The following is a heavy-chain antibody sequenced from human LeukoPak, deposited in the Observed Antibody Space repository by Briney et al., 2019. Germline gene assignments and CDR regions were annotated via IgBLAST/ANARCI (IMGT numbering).Heavy chain of an antibody. CDR3: ATSKPQYYYDSTGYFDY. J-gene: IGHJ4*02. Sequence: ASVKVSCKASGYTFTSYGYSWVRQAPGQGLEWMGWISAYNGNTNYAQKLQGRVTMTTDTSTSTAYMELRSLRSEDTAVYYCATSKPQYYYDSTGYFDYWGQGTLVTVSS. CDR1: GYTFTSYG. D-gene: IGHD3-22*01. V-gene: IGHV1-18*01. CDR2: ISAYNGNT.